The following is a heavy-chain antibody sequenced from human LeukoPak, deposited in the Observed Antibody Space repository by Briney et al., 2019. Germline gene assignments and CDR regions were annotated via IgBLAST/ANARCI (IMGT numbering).Heavy chain of an antibody. CDR1: GFTFSSYA. CDR3: AKDDSYSGYVY. Sequence: PGGSLRLSCAASGFTFSSYAISWVRQAPGKGLEWVSAISGSGGSTDYADSVKGRFTISRDNSKNTLYLQMNSLRAEDTAVYYCAKDDSYSGYVYWGQGTLVTVSS. CDR2: ISGSGGST. J-gene: IGHJ4*02. V-gene: IGHV3-23*01. D-gene: IGHD5-12*01.